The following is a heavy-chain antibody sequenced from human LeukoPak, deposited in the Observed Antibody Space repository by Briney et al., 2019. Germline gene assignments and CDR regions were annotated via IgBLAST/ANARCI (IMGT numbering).Heavy chain of an antibody. CDR2: IFYGGDT. CDR1: GVSISSSSYY. D-gene: IGHD2-2*01. CDR3: ARHVYHTSTDY. V-gene: IGHV4-39*01. Sequence: SDTLSLICSVSGVSISSSSYYWRWIRQPPGKGLEWIGNIFYGGDTYYNPSLKGRVTISADTSKNQFSLKLSSVTAAETALYYCARHVYHTSTDYWGQGTLVTVSS. J-gene: IGHJ4*02.